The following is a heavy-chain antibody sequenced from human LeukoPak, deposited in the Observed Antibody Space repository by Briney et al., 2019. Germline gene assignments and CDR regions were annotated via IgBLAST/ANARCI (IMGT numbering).Heavy chain of an antibody. D-gene: IGHD1-14*01. CDR2: ISGSGGST. J-gene: IGHJ4*02. Sequence: GGSLRLSCAASGFPFSNYAMSWVRQAPGKGLEWVSAISGSGGSTYYADSVKGRFTISRDNSKNSLYLQMNSLRAEDTAVYYCARGTLNIPGEHGAFDYWGQGTLVTVSS. CDR3: ARGTLNIPGEHGAFDY. V-gene: IGHV3-23*01. CDR1: GFPFSNYA.